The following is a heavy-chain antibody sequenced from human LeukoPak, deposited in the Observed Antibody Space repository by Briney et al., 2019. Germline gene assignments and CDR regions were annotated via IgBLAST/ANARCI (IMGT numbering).Heavy chain of an antibody. CDR3: AAGYSSSWSSFDY. V-gene: IGHV1-2*06. CDR2: INPNSGGT. D-gene: IGHD6-13*01. CDR1: GYTFTGYY. J-gene: IGHJ4*02. Sequence: ASVKVSCKASGYTFTGYYMHWVRQAPGQGLEWMGRINPNSGGTNYAQKFQGRVTMTRDTSISTAYMELSRLRSDDTAVYYCAAGYSSSWSSFDYWGQRTLVTVSS.